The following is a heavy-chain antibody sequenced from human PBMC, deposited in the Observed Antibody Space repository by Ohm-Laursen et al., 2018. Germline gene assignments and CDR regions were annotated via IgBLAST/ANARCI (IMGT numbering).Heavy chain of an antibody. J-gene: IGHJ4*02. CDR2: MNPNSGNT. Sequence: SVNVSCKASGYTFTSYDINLVRQATGQGLEWMGWMNPNSGNTGYAQKFQGRVTMTRNTSISTAYMELSSLRSEDTAVYYCARGIAVAGEVDYWGQGTLVTVSS. CDR1: GYTFTSYD. CDR3: ARGIAVAGEVDY. V-gene: IGHV1-8*01. D-gene: IGHD6-19*01.